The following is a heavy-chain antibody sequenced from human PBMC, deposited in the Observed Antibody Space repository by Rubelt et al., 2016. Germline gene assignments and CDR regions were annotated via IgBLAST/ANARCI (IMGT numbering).Heavy chain of an antibody. CDR2: IYYSGST. V-gene: IGHV4-61*05. J-gene: IGHJ4*02. CDR3: ASYSAAYYYFDY. Sequence: KGLEWIGYIYYSGSTNYNPSLKSRVTISVDKSKNQFSLKLSSVTAADTAVYYCASYSAAYYYFDYWGQGTLVTVSS. D-gene: IGHD2-2*01.